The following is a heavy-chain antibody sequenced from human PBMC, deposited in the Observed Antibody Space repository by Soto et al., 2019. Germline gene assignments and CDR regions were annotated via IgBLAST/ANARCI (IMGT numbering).Heavy chain of an antibody. CDR2: IIPIFGTA. Sequence: SVKVSCKASGGTFSSYAISWVRQAPGQGLEWMGGIIPIFGTANYAQKFQGRVTITADESTSTAYMELSSLRSEDTAVYYCARDAHYYDSSGSPSPLDYWGQGPLVTVSS. CDR1: GGTFSSYA. D-gene: IGHD3-22*01. CDR3: ARDAHYYDSSGSPSPLDY. V-gene: IGHV1-69*13. J-gene: IGHJ4*02.